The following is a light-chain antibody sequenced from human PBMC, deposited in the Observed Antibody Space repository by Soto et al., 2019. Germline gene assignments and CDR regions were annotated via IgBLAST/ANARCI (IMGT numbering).Light chain of an antibody. Sequence: QSALTQPPSASGSPGQSVTISCTGTSSDVGAYKYVSWYQQYPGKAPKLMIYEVTKRPSGVPDRFCGSKSGNTASLTVSGLQAEDEADYYFTSYVGNAIVVFAGGTKVTVL. V-gene: IGLV2-8*01. J-gene: IGLJ2*01. CDR2: EVT. CDR3: TSYVGNAIVV. CDR1: SSDVGAYKY.